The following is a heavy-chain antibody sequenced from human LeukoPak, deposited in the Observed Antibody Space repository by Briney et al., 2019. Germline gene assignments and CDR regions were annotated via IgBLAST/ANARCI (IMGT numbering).Heavy chain of an antibody. CDR1: GGSISSYY. CDR2: IYYSGST. D-gene: IGHD2-2*01. CDR3: ARLYSTSWCFDQ. J-gene: IGHJ4*02. V-gene: IGHV4-59*08. Sequence: SETLSLTCTVSGGSISSYYWSWIRQPPGKGLEWIGYIYYSGSTNYNPSLKSRVTISVDTSKNQFSLKLSSVTAADTALYYCARLYSTSWCFDQWGQGTLVTVSS.